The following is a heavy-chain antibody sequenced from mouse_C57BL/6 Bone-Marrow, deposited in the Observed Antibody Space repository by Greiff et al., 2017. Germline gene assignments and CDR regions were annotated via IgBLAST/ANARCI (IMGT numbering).Heavy chain of an antibody. Sequence: QVQLQQSGPGLVQPSQSLSITCTVSGFSLTSYGVHWVRQPPGKGLEWLGVIWSGGSTDYNAAFISRLSISKDNSKSQVFFKMNSLQADDTAIYYCAKNPFYYGSSYPSMDYWGQGTSVTVSS. CDR3: AKNPFYYGSSYPSMDY. D-gene: IGHD1-1*01. V-gene: IGHV2-4*01. CDR1: GFSLTSYG. J-gene: IGHJ4*01. CDR2: IWSGGST.